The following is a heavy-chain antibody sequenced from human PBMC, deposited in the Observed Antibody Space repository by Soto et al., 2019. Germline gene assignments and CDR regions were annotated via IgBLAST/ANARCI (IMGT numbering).Heavy chain of an antibody. V-gene: IGHV3-64*01. CDR1: GFTFSSYA. Sequence: GGSLRLSCAASGFTFSSYAMHWVRQAPGKGLEYVSAISSYGGSTYYANSVKGRFTISRDNSKNTLYLLMGSLRAEDMAVYYCARDPDSSGYYYFDYWGQGTLVTVSS. D-gene: IGHD3-22*01. J-gene: IGHJ4*02. CDR2: ISSYGGST. CDR3: ARDPDSSGYYYFDY.